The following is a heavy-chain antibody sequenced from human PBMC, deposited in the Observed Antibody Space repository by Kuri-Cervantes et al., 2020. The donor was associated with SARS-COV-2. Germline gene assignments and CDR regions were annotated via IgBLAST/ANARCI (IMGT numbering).Heavy chain of an antibody. CDR2: IYYSGNT. V-gene: IGHV4-61*01. D-gene: IGHD3-10*01. CDR1: GYSISSGYY. Sequence: GSLRLSCAVSGYSISSGYYWGWIRQPPGEGLEWIGYIYYSGNTIYNPSLKSRVTISVDLSKNAFSLKLSSVTAADTAVYYCASDYYGSGSYSAWGQGTLVTVSS. J-gene: IGHJ5*02. CDR3: ASDYYGSGSYSA.